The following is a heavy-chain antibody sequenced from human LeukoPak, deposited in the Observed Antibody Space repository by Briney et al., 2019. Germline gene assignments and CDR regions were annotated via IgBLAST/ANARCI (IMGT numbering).Heavy chain of an antibody. V-gene: IGHV4-39*01. D-gene: IGHD2-8*01. Sequence: PSETLSLTCTVSGGSISSSSYYWGWIRQPPGKGQEWIGSIYYSGSTYYNPSLKSRVTISVDTSKNQFSLKLSSVTAADTAVYYCARHVNGWFDPWGQGTLVTVSS. CDR2: IYYSGST. CDR3: ARHVNGWFDP. CDR1: GGSISSSSYY. J-gene: IGHJ5*02.